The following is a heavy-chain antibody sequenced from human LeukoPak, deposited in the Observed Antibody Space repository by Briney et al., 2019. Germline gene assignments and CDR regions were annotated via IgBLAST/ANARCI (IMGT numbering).Heavy chain of an antibody. D-gene: IGHD3-10*01. CDR2: ISPYNGNT. V-gene: IGHV1-18*01. J-gene: IGHJ4*02. Sequence: ASVKVSCKASGYTFTSYGISWVRQAPGQGLEWMGWISPYNGNTNYEQRLQDRVTMTTDTSTNTAYMELRSLRSDDTAVYYCARHYYGSGTYYHFDYWGQGTLVTVSS. CDR3: ARHYYGSGTYYHFDY. CDR1: GYTFTSYG.